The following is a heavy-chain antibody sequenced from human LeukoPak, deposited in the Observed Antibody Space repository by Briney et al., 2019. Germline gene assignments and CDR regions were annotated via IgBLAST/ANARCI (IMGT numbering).Heavy chain of an antibody. CDR3: AKDMKSFSSDAFDM. Sequence: GGSLRLSCAASGFTFSAYGMNWVRQAPGKGLEWVSGLSASGESTYYADSVKGRFTISRDNSRNTLYVQMNSLRAEDTALYYCAKDMKSFSSDAFDMWGQGTMVTVST. D-gene: IGHD2-2*01. V-gene: IGHV3-23*01. CDR1: GFTFSAYG. CDR2: LSASGEST. J-gene: IGHJ3*02.